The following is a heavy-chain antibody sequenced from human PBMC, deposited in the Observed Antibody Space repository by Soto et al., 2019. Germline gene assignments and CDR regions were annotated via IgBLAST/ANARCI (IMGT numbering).Heavy chain of an antibody. CDR3: ASIYGDYTHYYYYGMDV. CDR2: IYYSGTT. CDR1: GGSISSYDYY. J-gene: IGHJ6*02. V-gene: IGHV4-30-4*08. D-gene: IGHD4-17*01. Sequence: SETLSLTCTVSGGSISSYDYYWSWIRQHPGKGLEWVGYIYYSGTTHYNPSLKSRVTISVDTSENQFSLKLSSVTAADTAVYYCASIYGDYTHYYYYGMDVWGQGTTVPVSS.